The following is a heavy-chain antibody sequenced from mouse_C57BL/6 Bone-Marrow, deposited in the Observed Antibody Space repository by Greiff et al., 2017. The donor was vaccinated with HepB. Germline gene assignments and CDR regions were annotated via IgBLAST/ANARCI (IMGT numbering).Heavy chain of an antibody. J-gene: IGHJ4*01. CDR3: ARDLGVTEIYYAMDY. CDR1: GFTFSSYA. D-gene: IGHD2-5*01. Sequence: EVQGVESGGGLVKPGGSLKLSCAASGFTFSSYAMSWVRQTPEKRLEWVATISDGGSYTYYPDNVKGRFTISRDNAKNNLYLQMSHLKSEDTAMYYCARDLGVTEIYYAMDYWGQGTSVTVSS. V-gene: IGHV5-4*01. CDR2: ISDGGSYT.